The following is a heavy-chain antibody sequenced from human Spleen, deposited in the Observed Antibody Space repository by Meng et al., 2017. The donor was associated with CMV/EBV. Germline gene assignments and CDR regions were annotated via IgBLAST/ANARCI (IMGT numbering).Heavy chain of an antibody. V-gene: IGHV1-2*02. J-gene: IGHJ4*02. D-gene: IGHD5/OR15-5a*01. CDR2: INSNSGAT. CDR1: GYRFTDFH. CDR3: ARVYAKGPLRSFDY. Sequence: ASGYRFTDFHMPWVRQAPGQGLEWMGWINSNSGATNYAQKFQGRVIMTRDTSITTAYLELPSLRPDDTAVYFCARVYAKGPLRSFDYWGQGTLVTVSS.